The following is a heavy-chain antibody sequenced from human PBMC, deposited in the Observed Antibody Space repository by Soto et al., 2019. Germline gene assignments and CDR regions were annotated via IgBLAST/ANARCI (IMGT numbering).Heavy chain of an antibody. CDR1: GYTFTSYG. J-gene: IGHJ6*02. CDR3: ARDVAVYYYYGMDV. Sequence: VSVKVSCKASGYTFTSYGISWVRQAPGQGLEWMGWISAYNGNTNYAQKLQGRVTMTTDTSTSTAYMELRSLRSDDTAVYYCARDVAVYYYYGMDVWGQGTTVTVSS. CDR2: ISAYNGNT. V-gene: IGHV1-18*01. D-gene: IGHD2-21*01.